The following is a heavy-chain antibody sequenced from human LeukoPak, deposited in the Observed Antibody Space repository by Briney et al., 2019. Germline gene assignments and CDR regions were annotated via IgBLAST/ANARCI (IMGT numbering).Heavy chain of an antibody. CDR3: ATRRGGYCSSTSCYLFDY. CDR2: ISGSGGST. V-gene: IGHV3-23*01. D-gene: IGHD2-2*01. Sequence: GGSLRLSCSASGFTFSTYWMSWVRQAPGKGLEWVSAISGSGGSTYYADSVKGRFTISRDNSKNTLYLQMNSLRAEDTAVYYCATRRGGYCSSTSCYLFDYWGQGTLVTVSS. CDR1: GFTFSTYW. J-gene: IGHJ4*02.